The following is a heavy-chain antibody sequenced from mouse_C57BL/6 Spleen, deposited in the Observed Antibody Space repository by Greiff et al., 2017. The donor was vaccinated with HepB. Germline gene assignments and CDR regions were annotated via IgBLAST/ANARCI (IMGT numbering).Heavy chain of an antibody. D-gene: IGHD1-1*01. Sequence: EVQRVESGEGLVKPGGSLKLSCAASGFTFSSYAMSWVRQTPEKRLEWVAYISSGGDYIYYADTVKGRFTISRDNARNTLYLQMSSLKSEDTAMYYCTRVRYYDSSFDYWGQGTTLTVSS. CDR3: TRVRYYDSSFDY. CDR1: GFTFSSYA. CDR2: ISSGGDYI. J-gene: IGHJ2*01. V-gene: IGHV5-9-1*02.